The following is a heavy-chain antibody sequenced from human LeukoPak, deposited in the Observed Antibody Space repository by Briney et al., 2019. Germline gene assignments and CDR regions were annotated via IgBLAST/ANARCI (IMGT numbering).Heavy chain of an antibody. Sequence: PGGSLRLSCAASGFTFDDYAMHWVRQAPGKGLEWVSGISWNSGSIGYADSVKGRFTISRDNSKNTLYLQTNSLRAEDTAVYYCAKGPQLTPYYFDYWGQGTLVTVSS. CDR2: ISWNSGSI. D-gene: IGHD3-9*01. J-gene: IGHJ4*02. V-gene: IGHV3-9*01. CDR3: AKGPQLTPYYFDY. CDR1: GFTFDDYA.